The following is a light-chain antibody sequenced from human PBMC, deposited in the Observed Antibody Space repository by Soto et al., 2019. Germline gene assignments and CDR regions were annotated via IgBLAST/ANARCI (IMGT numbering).Light chain of an antibody. CDR2: GAS. V-gene: IGKV3-15*01. Sequence: EIQMTQSPSTLSVSLGDRATLSCRASQSVSTGLAWYKQKPGQAPQLLMYGASTRHRWVPARCRCSGAGTEFTLTISSLKPEDFETYYCQQYYKCPLTFGQGTKVDIK. CDR1: QSVSTG. J-gene: IGKJ1*01. CDR3: QQYYKCPLT.